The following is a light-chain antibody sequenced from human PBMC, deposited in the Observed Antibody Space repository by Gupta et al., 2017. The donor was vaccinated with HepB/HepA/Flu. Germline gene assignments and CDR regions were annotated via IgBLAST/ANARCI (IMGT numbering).Light chain of an antibody. CDR3: QQDYNYPRT. CDR1: QGISNY. CDR2: SAS. Sequence: VQLTQSPSSFSASIGDRVTITCRASQGISNYLAWYQQKPGKAPNLLIYSASTLQSGVPSRFSGSGSGTDFTLTISCLQSEDFATYYCQQDYNYPRTFGQGTXVEIK. V-gene: IGKV1-8*01. J-gene: IGKJ1*01.